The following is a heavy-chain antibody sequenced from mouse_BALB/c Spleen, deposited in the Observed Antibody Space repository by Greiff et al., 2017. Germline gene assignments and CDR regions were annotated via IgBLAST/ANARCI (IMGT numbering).Heavy chain of an antibody. CDR2: INPSNGGT. CDR1: GYTFSSYY. CDR3: ARSRLREAMDY. Sequence: VQLQQSGAELVKPGASVKLSCKASGYTFSSYYMYWVKQRPGQGLEWIGEINPSNGGTNFNEKFKSKATLTVDKSSSTAYMQLKSLTSEDSAVYYCARSRLREAMDYWGQGTSVTVSS. J-gene: IGHJ4*01. V-gene: IGHV1-53*01. D-gene: IGHD1-2*01.